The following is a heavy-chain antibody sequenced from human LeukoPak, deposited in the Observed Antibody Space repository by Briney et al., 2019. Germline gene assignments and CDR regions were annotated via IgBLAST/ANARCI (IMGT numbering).Heavy chain of an antibody. J-gene: IGHJ4*02. CDR1: GFIFSGYG. D-gene: IGHD1-26*01. CDR3: AKDFGVTGFKLVGATSTPTDYYFDY. V-gene: IGHV3-30*18. CDR2: ISYDGSNK. Sequence: GGSLRLSCAASGFIFSGYGMHWVRQTPGKGLEWVAVISYDGSNKYYADSVKGRFSISRDNSKNTLYLQMNSLRAEDTAVYYCAKDFGVTGFKLVGATSTPTDYYFDYWGQGTLVTVSS.